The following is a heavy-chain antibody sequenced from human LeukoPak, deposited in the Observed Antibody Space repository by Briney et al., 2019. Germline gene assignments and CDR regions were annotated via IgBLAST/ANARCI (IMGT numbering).Heavy chain of an antibody. CDR3: ARLYYDSSGYTYPFDY. J-gene: IGHJ4*02. V-gene: IGHV4-34*01. D-gene: IGHD3-22*01. CDR1: GGSFSGYY. Sequence: SETLSLTCAVYGGSFSGYYWSWIRQPPGKGLEWIGEINHSGSTNYNPSLKRRVTISVDTSKNQFSLKLSSVTAADTAVYYCARLYYDSSGYTYPFDYWGQGTLVTVSS. CDR2: INHSGST.